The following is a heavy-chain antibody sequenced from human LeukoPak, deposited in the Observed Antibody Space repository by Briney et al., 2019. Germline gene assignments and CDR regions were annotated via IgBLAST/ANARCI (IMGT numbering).Heavy chain of an antibody. CDR2: ISSSGGST. D-gene: IGHD3-16*01. J-gene: IGHJ3*02. CDR3: ADGGLSRRDAFDI. Sequence: GGSLRLSCAASGFTFSSYMMSWVRQAPGKGLEWVSVISSSGGSTNYAGSVKGRFTIFRDNSKNTLYLQMNSLRAEDTAVYYCADGGLSRRDAFDIWGQGTMVTVSS. CDR1: GFTFSSYM. V-gene: IGHV3-23*01.